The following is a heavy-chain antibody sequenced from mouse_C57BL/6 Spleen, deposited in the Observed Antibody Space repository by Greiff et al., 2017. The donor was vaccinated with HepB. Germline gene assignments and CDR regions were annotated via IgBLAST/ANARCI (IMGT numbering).Heavy chain of an antibody. CDR3: ARRGYYDPLYAMDY. D-gene: IGHD2-4*01. CDR2: IDPSDSYT. V-gene: IGHV1-69*01. J-gene: IGHJ4*01. Sequence: QVQLQQPGAELVMPGASVKLSCKASGYTFTSYWMHWVKQRPGQGLEWIGEIDPSDSYTNYNQKFKGKSTLTVDKSSSTAYMQLSSLTSEDSAVYYCARRGYYDPLYAMDYWGQGTSVTVSS. CDR1: GYTFTSYW.